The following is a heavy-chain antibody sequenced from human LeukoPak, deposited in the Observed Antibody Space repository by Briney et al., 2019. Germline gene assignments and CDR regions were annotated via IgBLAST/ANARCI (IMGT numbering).Heavy chain of an antibody. D-gene: IGHD3-22*01. CDR1: GFTFSSYS. J-gene: IGHJ4*02. CDR3: AKDGVVVVITTYYFDY. V-gene: IGHV3-21*04. Sequence: GGSLRLSCAASGFTFSSYSMNWVRQAPGKGLEWVSSISSSSNYIYYADSVKGRFTISRDNSKNTLYLQMNSLRAEDTAVYYCAKDGVVVVITTYYFDYWGQGTLVTVSS. CDR2: ISSSSNYI.